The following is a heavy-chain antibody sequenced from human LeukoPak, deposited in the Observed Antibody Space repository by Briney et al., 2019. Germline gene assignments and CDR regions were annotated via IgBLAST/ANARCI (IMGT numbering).Heavy chain of an antibody. V-gene: IGHV4-34*01. Sequence: PGGSLRLSCAASGFIFTDFWMSWVRQPPGKGLEWIGEINHSGSTNYNPSLKSRVTISVDTSKNQFSLKLGPVTAADTAVYYCARAIGYCSSTSCYTEDYWGQGTLVTVSS. J-gene: IGHJ4*02. CDR3: ARAIGYCSSTSCYTEDY. CDR2: INHSGST. CDR1: GFIFTDFW. D-gene: IGHD2-2*02.